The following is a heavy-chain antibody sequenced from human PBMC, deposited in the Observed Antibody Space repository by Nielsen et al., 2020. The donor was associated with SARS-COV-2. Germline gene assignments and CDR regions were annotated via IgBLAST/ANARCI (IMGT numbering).Heavy chain of an antibody. J-gene: IGHJ4*02. CDR1: GYSISSGYY. Sequence: SETLSLTCTVSGYSISSGYYWGWIRQPPGKGLEWIGNVYYGGSTYYNPSLKSRVTISVDTSKNQFSLKLSSVTAADTAAYYCARHRGPTREAISWGQGTLVTVSS. CDR2: VYYGGST. CDR3: ARHRGPTREAIS. D-gene: IGHD2-2*02. V-gene: IGHV4-38-2*02.